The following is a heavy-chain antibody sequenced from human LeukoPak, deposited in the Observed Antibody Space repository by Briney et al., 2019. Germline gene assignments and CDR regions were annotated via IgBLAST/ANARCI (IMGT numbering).Heavy chain of an antibody. V-gene: IGHV1-18*04. D-gene: IGHD1-26*01. CDR2: ISPYNGHT. CDR1: GYTFTTYF. Sequence: ASVKVSCKPSGYTFTTYFITWVRQAPGQGLEWMGWISPYNGHTKYAHSLQGRVTMTTDTSTSTAFMELRSLMSDDTAVYFCAREGESRKLDSWGQGTLVTVSS. CDR3: AREGESRKLDS. J-gene: IGHJ5*01.